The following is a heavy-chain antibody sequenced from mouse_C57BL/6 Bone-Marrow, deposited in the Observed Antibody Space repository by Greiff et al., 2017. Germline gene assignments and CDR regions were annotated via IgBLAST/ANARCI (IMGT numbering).Heavy chain of an antibody. CDR2: IHPNSGST. CDR1: GYTFTSFW. V-gene: IGHV1-64*01. CDR3: ARDDYYGSSYFAY. D-gene: IGHD1-1*01. Sequence: QVQLQQPGAELVKPGASVKLSCKASGYTFTSFWMHWVKQRPGQGLEWIGMIHPNSGSTNYNEKFKSKATLTVDKSSSTAYMQLSSLTSEDSAVYYCARDDYYGSSYFAYWGQGTLVTVSA. J-gene: IGHJ3*01.